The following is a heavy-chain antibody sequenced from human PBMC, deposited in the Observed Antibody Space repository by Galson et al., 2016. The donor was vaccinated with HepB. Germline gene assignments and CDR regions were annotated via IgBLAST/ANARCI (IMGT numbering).Heavy chain of an antibody. J-gene: IGHJ4*02. CDR3: TREDRYGDYSGVDY. D-gene: IGHD4-17*01. CDR1: GASISTNNYY. CDR2: IYYSGTT. Sequence: TLSLTCTISGASISTNNYYWGWVRQPPGKGLEWIGSIYYSGTTYSNPSLKSRVALSVDTSKNQFSLKLNFVTAADTAVYYCTREDRYGDYSGVDYWGQGTLVTVSS. V-gene: IGHV4-39*07.